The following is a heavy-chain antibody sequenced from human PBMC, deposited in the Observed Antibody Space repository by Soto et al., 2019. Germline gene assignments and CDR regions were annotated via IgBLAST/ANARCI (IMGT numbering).Heavy chain of an antibody. D-gene: IGHD6-13*01. CDR2: ITSSSTTI. V-gene: IGHV3-48*02. J-gene: IGHJ5*02. CDR3: ARDNGIAGSFDP. CDR1: GFTFSTYS. Sequence: GGSLRLSCAASGFTFSTYSMNWVSQAPGKGLEWISYITSSSTTIFYADSVKGRFTISRDNAKNSLYLQMNSLRDEDTSVYYCARDNGIAGSFDPWGQGTLVTVSS.